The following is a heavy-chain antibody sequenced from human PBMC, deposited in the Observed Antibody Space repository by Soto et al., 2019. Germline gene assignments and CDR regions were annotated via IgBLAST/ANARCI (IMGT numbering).Heavy chain of an antibody. J-gene: IGHJ1*01. D-gene: IGHD6-6*01. CDR1: GGSFSGYY. CDR3: ARGKYSSSLHH. V-gene: IGHV4-34*01. CDR2: INHSGST. Sequence: QVQLQQWGAGLLKPSETLSLTCAVYGGSFSGYYWSWIRKPPGKGLEWIGEINHSGSTNYNPSLKSRVPITVNTSKTQFSLKLSSVTAAATAVYYCARGKYSSSLHHWGQGTLVTVSS.